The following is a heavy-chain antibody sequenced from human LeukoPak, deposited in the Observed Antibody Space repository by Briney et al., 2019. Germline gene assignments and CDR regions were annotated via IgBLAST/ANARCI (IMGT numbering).Heavy chain of an antibody. D-gene: IGHD3-22*01. V-gene: IGHV4-34*01. CDR3: ASLRGTSFYYDSGGYLGY. J-gene: IGHJ4*02. CDR2: INHSGST. Sequence: SETLSLTCGVSGVSFSGYYWSWIRQPPGKGLEWIGEINHSGSTNYNPSLKSRATISVDTSKSQFSLKLSSVTAADTAVYYCASLRGTSFYYDSGGYLGYWGQGTLVTVPS. CDR1: GVSFSGYY.